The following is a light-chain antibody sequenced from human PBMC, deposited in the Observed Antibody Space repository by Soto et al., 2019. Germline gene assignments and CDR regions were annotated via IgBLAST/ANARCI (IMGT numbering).Light chain of an antibody. CDR1: ALPKQY. V-gene: IGLV3-25*02. CDR3: QSADITGTYV. Sequence: SYELTQPPSVSVSPGQTARITCSGDALPKQYAYWYQQKPGQAPLLVIYKDNERPSGIPERFSGSSSGTTATLTISGVQAEDEADYYCQSADITGTYVFATGTKLTVL. CDR2: KDN. J-gene: IGLJ1*01.